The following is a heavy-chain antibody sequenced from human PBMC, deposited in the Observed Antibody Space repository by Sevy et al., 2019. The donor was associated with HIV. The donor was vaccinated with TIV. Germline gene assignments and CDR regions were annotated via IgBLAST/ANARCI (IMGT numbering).Heavy chain of an antibody. Sequence: GGSLRLSCVTSGFTFSSYAMSWVRQTPGKGLEWVSAIGGSADYTYYADSVKGRFTISRDNSKNTLYLQMNGLRAEDTAVYYCVKGVSEHSYSDYWGQGTLVTVSS. CDR3: VKGVSEHSYSDY. V-gene: IGHV3-23*01. CDR1: GFTFSSYA. CDR2: IGGSADYT. D-gene: IGHD3-10*01. J-gene: IGHJ4*02.